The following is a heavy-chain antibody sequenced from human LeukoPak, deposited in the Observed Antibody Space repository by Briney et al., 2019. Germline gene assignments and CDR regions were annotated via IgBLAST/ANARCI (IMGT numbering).Heavy chain of an antibody. D-gene: IGHD6-19*01. CDR1: GGSISSYY. J-gene: IGHJ4*02. CDR3: ARRSSGWYGYYFDY. CDR2: IYYSGST. Sequence: SETLSLTCTVSGGSISSYYWSWIRQPPGKGLEWIGYIYYSGSTNYNPSLKSRVTISVDTSKNQFSLKLSSVTAADTAVYYCARRSSGWYGYYFDYWGQGTLVTVSS. V-gene: IGHV4-59*08.